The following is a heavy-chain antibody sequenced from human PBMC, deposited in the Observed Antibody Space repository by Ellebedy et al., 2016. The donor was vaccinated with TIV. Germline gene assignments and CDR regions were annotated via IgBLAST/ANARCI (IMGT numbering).Heavy chain of an antibody. D-gene: IGHD6-25*01. CDR3: ATSAAIDAFGI. V-gene: IGHV4-39*02. J-gene: IGHJ3*02. CDR1: GGSVIRSGYY. CDR2: LYYSGST. Sequence: SETLSLXXSVSGGSVIRSGYYCTWIRQPPGKGLEWIGSLYYSGSTWYNPSLKSRVTISVDTSKNHFSLRLRSVTAADTAVYYCATSAAIDAFGIWGQGTMVTVSS.